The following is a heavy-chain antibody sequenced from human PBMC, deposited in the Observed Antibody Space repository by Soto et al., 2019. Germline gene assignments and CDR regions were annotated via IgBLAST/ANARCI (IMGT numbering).Heavy chain of an antibody. D-gene: IGHD3-16*02. CDR3: PGVMITFGGVIVISRHPLEYFQH. V-gene: IGHV4-34*01. J-gene: IGHJ1*01. CDR1: GGSFSGYY. CDR2: INHSGST. Sequence: SQTLSLTCAVYGGSFSGYYWSWIRQPPGKGLEWIGEINHSGSTNYNPSLKSRVTISVDTSKNQFSLKLSSVTAADTAVYYLPGVMITFGGVIVISRHPLEYFQHWGQGTLVTVSS.